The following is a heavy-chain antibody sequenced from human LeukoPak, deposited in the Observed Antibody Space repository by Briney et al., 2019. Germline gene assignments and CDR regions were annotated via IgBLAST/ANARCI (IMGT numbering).Heavy chain of an antibody. CDR1: GFTFDDYT. CDR3: AKGDGNYDSSGFDY. D-gene: IGHD3-22*01. J-gene: IGHJ4*02. Sequence: GGSLRLSCAASGFTFDDYTMHWVRQAPGKGLEWVSLISWDGGSTYYADSVKGRFTISRDNSKNSLYLQMNSLRTEDTALYYCAKGDGNYDSSGFDYWGQGTLVTVSS. V-gene: IGHV3-43*01. CDR2: ISWDGGST.